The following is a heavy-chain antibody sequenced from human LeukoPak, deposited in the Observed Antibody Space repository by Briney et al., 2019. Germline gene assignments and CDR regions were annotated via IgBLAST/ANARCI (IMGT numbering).Heavy chain of an antibody. V-gene: IGHV3-33*06. J-gene: IGHJ3*02. CDR1: GFTFSSYG. CDR3: AKGRLQQPTDAFDI. CDR2: IWYDGSNK. Sequence: GGSLRLSCAASGFTFSSYGMHWVRQAPGKGLEWVAVIWYDGSNKYYADSVKGRFTISRDNSKNTLYLQMNSLRAEDTAVYYCAKGRLQQPTDAFDIWGQGTIVTVSS. D-gene: IGHD5-24*01.